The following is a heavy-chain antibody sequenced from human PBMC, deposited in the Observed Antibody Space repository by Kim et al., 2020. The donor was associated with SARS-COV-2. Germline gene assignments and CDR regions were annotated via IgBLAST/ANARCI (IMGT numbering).Heavy chain of an antibody. CDR3: ARDSSSGWLDYYYYYYGIDV. CDR1: GFTFSSYW. Sequence: GGSLRLSCAASGFTFSSYWMSWVRQAPGKGLEWVANIKQDGSEKYYVDSVKGRFTISRDNAKNSLYLQMNSLRAEDTAVYYCARDSSSGWLDYYYYYYGIDVWGQGTTVTVSS. CDR2: IKQDGSEK. D-gene: IGHD6-19*01. V-gene: IGHV3-7*01. J-gene: IGHJ6*02.